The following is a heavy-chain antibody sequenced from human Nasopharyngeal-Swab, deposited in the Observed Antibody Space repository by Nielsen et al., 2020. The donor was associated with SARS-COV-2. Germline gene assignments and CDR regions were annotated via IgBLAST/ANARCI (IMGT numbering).Heavy chain of an antibody. CDR1: GGSISSYY. V-gene: IGHV4-59*01. CDR3: ARTGDLDIVVVPAALWAFDI. CDR2: IYYSGST. J-gene: IGHJ3*02. Sequence: SETLSLTCTVPGGSISSYYWSWIRQPPGKGLEWIGYIYYSGSTNYNPSLKSRVTISVDTSKNQFSLKLSSVTAADTAVYYCARTGDLDIVVVPAALWAFDIWGQGTMVTVSS. D-gene: IGHD2-2*03.